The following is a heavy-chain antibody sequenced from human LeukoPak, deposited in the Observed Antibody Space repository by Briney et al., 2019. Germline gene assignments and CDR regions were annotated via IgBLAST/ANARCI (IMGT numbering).Heavy chain of an antibody. V-gene: IGHV1-2*02. Sequence: ASVKVSCKASGYTFTGYYMHWVRQAPGQGLEWMGWINPNSGGTNYAQKFQGRVTMTRDTSISTAYMELSRLRSDDTAVYYCAREATNYDFWSGYNGMDVWGQGTTVTVSS. D-gene: IGHD3-3*01. CDR3: AREATNYDFWSGYNGMDV. CDR2: INPNSGGT. CDR1: GYTFTGYY. J-gene: IGHJ6*02.